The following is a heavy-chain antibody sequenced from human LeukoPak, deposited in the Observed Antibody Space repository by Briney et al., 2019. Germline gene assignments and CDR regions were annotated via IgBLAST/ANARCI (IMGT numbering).Heavy chain of an antibody. V-gene: IGHV6-1*01. CDR2: TYYRSKWYN. CDR3: ASRGTFNYDSSGYLNWFDP. CDR1: GDSVSSNSAA. Sequence: SQTLSLTCAISGDSVSSNSAAWNWIRQSPSRGLEWLGRTYYRSKWYNDYAVSVKSRITINPDTSKNQFSLKLSSVTAADTAVYYCASRGTFNYDSSGYLNWFDPWGQGTLVTVSS. D-gene: IGHD3-22*01. J-gene: IGHJ5*02.